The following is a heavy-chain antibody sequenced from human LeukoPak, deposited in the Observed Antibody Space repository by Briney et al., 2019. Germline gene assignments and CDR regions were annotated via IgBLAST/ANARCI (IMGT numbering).Heavy chain of an antibody. CDR1: GGSIGSSNW. CDR3: ARTNPGYSGSYSAYAFDI. Sequence: PSGTLSLTCAVSGGSIGSSNWWTWVRQPPGKGLEWIGEIYHSGSTNYNPSLKSRVTISVDKSKSQFSLKLSSVTAADTAVYYCARTNPGYSGSYSAYAFDIWGQGTMATVSS. CDR2: IYHSGST. J-gene: IGHJ3*02. V-gene: IGHV4-4*02. D-gene: IGHD1-26*01.